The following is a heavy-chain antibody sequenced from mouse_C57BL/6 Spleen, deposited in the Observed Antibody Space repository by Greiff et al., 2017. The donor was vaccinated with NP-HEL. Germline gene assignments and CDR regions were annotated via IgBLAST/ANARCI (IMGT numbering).Heavy chain of an antibody. J-gene: IGHJ3*01. CDR2: IDPSDCET. CDR1: GYTFTSYW. Sequence: QVQLQQPGAELVRPGSSVKLSCKASGYTFTSYWMHWVKQRPIQGLEWIGNIDPSDCETHYNQKFKDKATLTVDKSSSTAYMQLSSLTSEDSAVYYCARSGATTVVPFAYWGQGTLVTVSA. V-gene: IGHV1-52*01. D-gene: IGHD1-1*01. CDR3: ARSGATTVVPFAY.